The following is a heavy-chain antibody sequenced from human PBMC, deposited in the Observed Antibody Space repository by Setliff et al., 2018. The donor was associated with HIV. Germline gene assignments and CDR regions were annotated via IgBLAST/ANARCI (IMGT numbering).Heavy chain of an antibody. V-gene: IGHV4-34*01. CDR3: ARSSGRTFYYDSSGSRAVDI. CDR2: INQSGST. J-gene: IGHJ3*02. Sequence: SETLSLTCTVSGGSISSYYWSWIRQPAGKGLEWIGEINQSGSTNYNPSLKSRVIISVDTSKNQLSLKLSSVTAADTAMYYCARSSGRTFYYDSSGSRAVDIWGQGTMVTVSS. D-gene: IGHD3-22*01. CDR1: GGSISSYY.